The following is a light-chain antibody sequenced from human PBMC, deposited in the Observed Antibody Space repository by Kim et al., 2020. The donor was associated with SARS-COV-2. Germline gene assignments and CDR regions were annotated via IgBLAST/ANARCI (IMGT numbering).Light chain of an antibody. CDR1: QSVSNN. J-gene: IGKJ5*01. Sequence: SQGERAARSRRASQSVSNNVAWYQQKPGQAPRLIMYGASTRATGIPARFSGSGSGTEFTLTITSLQSEDFAVYYCQQYNNWPPITFGQETRLEIK. CDR2: GAS. CDR3: QQYNNWPPIT. V-gene: IGKV3-15*01.